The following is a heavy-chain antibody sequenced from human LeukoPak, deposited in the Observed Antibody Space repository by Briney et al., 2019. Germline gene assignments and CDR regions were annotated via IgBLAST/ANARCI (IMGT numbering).Heavy chain of an antibody. D-gene: IGHD2-2*03. V-gene: IGHV1-2*06. CDR3: ARDRGVDIVVVPAAIGFDP. CDR1: GYTFTGYY. J-gene: IGHJ5*02. CDR2: INPNSGGT. Sequence: GASVKVSCKASGYTFTGYYMHWVRQAPGQGLEWMGRINPNSGGTNYAQKLQGRVTMTTDTSTSTAYMELRSLRSDDTAVYYCARDRGVDIVVVPAAIGFDPWGQGTLVTVSS.